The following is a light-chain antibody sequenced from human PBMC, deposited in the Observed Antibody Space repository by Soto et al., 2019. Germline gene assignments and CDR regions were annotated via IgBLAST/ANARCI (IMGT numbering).Light chain of an antibody. CDR3: HQYGSSPQT. J-gene: IGKJ1*01. CDR1: QSVSSTH. Sequence: EIVLTQSPGTPSLSPGDRATLSCRASQSVSSTHLAWYHQKPGQAPRLLIYGASTRASGIPDRFSGSGSGTDFTLTISRLEPEDFAVYYCHQYGSSPQTFGQGTKVEIK. CDR2: GAS. V-gene: IGKV3-20*01.